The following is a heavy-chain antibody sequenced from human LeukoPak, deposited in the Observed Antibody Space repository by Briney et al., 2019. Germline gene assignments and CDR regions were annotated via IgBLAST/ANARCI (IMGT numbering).Heavy chain of an antibody. CDR1: GFTVSSNY. CDR2: ICSGGST. CDR3: ARVFGGSSLAFDI. V-gene: IGHV3-53*01. J-gene: IGHJ3*02. Sequence: GGSLRLSCAASGFTVSSNYMSWVRQAPGKGLEWVSVICSGGSTYYADSVKGRFTISRDNSKNTLYLQMNSLRAEDTAVYYCARVFGGSSLAFDIWGQGTMVTVSS. D-gene: IGHD3-10*01.